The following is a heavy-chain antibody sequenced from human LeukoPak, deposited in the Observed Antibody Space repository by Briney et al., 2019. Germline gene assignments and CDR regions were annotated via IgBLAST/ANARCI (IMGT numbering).Heavy chain of an antibody. V-gene: IGHV4-4*07. CDR3: AGRGDSSSWYPDRDAFDI. CDR2: IYTSGST. J-gene: IGHJ3*02. D-gene: IGHD6-13*01. Sequence: SETLSLTCGVSGGSVTSTNYWTWVRQPPGKGLEWIGRIYTSGSTNYNPSLKSRVTMSVDTSKNQFSLKLSSVTAADTAVYYCAGRGDSSSWYPDRDAFDIWGQGTMVTVSS. CDR1: GGSVTSTNY.